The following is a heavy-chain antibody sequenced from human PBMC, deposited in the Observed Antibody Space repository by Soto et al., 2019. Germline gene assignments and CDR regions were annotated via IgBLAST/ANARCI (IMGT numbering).Heavy chain of an antibody. CDR2: ISYDGSNK. V-gene: IGHV3-30*18. J-gene: IGHJ4*02. Sequence: GGSLRLSCAASGFTFSSYGMHWVRQAPGKGLEWVAVISYDGSNKYYADSVKGRFTISRDNSKNTLYLQMNSLRAEDTAVYYCAKDMTKYCYDSSGTLDYWGQGTLVTVSS. CDR1: GFTFSSYG. CDR3: AKDMTKYCYDSSGTLDY. D-gene: IGHD3-22*01.